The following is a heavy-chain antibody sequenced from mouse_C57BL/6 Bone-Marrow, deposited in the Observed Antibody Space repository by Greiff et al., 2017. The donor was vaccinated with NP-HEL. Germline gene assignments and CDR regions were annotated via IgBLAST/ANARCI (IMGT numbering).Heavy chain of an antibody. V-gene: IGHV1-18*01. Sequence: EVQLHQSGPELVKPGASVKIPCKASGYTFTDYNMDWVKQSHGKSLEWIGDINPNNGGTIYNQKFKGKATLTVDKSSSTAYMELRSLTSEDTAVYYCARPYGSRFYAMDYWGQGTSVTVSS. CDR2: INPNNGGT. CDR3: ARPYGSRFYAMDY. D-gene: IGHD1-1*01. J-gene: IGHJ4*01. CDR1: GYTFTDYN.